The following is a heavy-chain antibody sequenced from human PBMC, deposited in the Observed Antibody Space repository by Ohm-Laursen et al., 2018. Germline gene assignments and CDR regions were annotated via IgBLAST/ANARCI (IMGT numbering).Heavy chain of an antibody. CDR1: GFTFSSYA. J-gene: IGHJ4*02. CDR2: ISSSTTAI. D-gene: IGHD6-19*01. CDR3: ARQESSGWYPDY. Sequence: SLRLSCAASGFTFSSYAMSWVRQAPGKGLEWVSYISSSTTAIYYADSVKGRFTISRDNAKNSLYLQMNSLRAEDTAVYYCARQESSGWYPDYWGQGTLVTVSS. V-gene: IGHV3-48*04.